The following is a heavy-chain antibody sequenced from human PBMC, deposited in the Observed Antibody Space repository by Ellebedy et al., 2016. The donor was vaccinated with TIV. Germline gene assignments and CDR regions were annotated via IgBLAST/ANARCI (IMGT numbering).Heavy chain of an antibody. V-gene: IGHV3-7*01. CDR3: ARPGTDGDYEDAFDI. CDR2: IKQDGSEK. Sequence: PGGSLRLSCAASGFTFSDYWMSWVRQAPGKGLEWVANIKQDGSEKWYVDSVKGRFTVSRDNSKNTLYLQMNSLRAEDTAVYYCARPGTDGDYEDAFDIWGQGTMVTVSS. CDR1: GFTFSDYW. D-gene: IGHD4-17*01. J-gene: IGHJ3*02.